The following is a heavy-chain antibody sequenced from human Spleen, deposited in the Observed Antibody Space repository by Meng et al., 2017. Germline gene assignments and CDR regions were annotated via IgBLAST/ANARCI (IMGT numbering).Heavy chain of an antibody. Sequence: ETLSLTCAASGFTFSSYSMHWVRQAPGKGLEWVSSISSTSNYIYYADSVKGRFTISRDNAKISLYLQMNSLRAEDTAVYYCARDPTAISAAGTNRGFDYWGQGTLVTVSS. CDR3: ARDPTAISAAGTNRGFDY. CDR1: GFTFSSYS. V-gene: IGHV3-21*01. D-gene: IGHD6-13*01. CDR2: ISSTSNYI. J-gene: IGHJ4*02.